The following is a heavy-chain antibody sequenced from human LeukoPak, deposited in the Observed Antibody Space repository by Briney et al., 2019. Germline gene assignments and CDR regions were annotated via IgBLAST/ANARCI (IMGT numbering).Heavy chain of an antibody. Sequence: PGGSLRLSCAASGFTFSSYWMSWVRQAPGKGLEWVANIKQDGSEKYYVDSVKGRFTISRDNAKNSLYLQMNSLRAEDTAVYYCARANYDYVWGSYRVTRFDYWGQGTLVTVSS. CDR3: ARANYDYVWGSYRVTRFDY. CDR2: IKQDGSEK. CDR1: GFTFSSYW. V-gene: IGHV3-7*01. J-gene: IGHJ4*02. D-gene: IGHD3-16*02.